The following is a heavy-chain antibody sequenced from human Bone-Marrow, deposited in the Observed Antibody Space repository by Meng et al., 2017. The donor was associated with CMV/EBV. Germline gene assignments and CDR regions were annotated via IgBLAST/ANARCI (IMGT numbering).Heavy chain of an antibody. J-gene: IGHJ6*02. V-gene: IGHV3-7*01. CDR1: GFTFSSYE. CDR3: ARVGRSIAVASARGMDV. Sequence: GESLKISCAASGFTFSSYEMNWVRQAPGKGLEWVANIKQDGSEKYYVDSVKGRFTISRDNAKNSLYLQMNSLRAEDTAVYYCARVGRSIAVASARGMDVWGQGTTVTVSS. CDR2: IKQDGSEK. D-gene: IGHD6-19*01.